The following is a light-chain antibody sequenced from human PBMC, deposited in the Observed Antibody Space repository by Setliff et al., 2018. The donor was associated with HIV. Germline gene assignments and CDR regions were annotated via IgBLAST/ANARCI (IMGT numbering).Light chain of an antibody. CDR3: AAWDDRLNGWV. V-gene: IGLV1-44*01. J-gene: IGLJ3*02. CDR1: DSNIGTNT. Sequence: HSVLSQPPSASGTPGQRVTISCSGRDSNIGTNTVNWYHQLPGAAPKLLIYTNNHRPSGVPDRFSGSKSGTSASLAISGLQSEDEAEYYCAAWDDRLNGWVFGGGTKVTV. CDR2: TNN.